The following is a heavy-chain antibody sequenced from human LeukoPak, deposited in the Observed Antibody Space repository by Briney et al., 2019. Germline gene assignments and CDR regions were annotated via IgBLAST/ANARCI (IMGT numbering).Heavy chain of an antibody. CDR3: AKSAAVPLDYYYYYGMDV. J-gene: IGHJ6*02. CDR1: GFTFSSYA. V-gene: IGHV3-23*01. Sequence: GGSLRLSCAASGFTFSSYAMSWVRQAPGKGLEWVSAISGSGGSTYYADSVKGRFTISRDNSKNTLYLQMNSLRAEDTALYYCAKSAAVPLDYYYYYGMDVWGQGTTVTVSS. CDR2: ISGSGGST. D-gene: IGHD2-2*01.